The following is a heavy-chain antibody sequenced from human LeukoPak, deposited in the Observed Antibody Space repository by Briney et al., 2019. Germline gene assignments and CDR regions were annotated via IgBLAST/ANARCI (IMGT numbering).Heavy chain of an antibody. CDR2: IDQSGTT. CDR3: ARAQKDPWYGYYYYIDV. Sequence: PSETLSLTCAVYGGSFSGYYWSWIRQPPGKGLGWIGEIDQSGTTYYNPSLKSRVAISIGTSKNQFSLKLSSVTAADTAVYYCARAQKDPWYGYYYYIDVWGKGTTVTVSS. CDR1: GGSFSGYY. V-gene: IGHV4-34*01. D-gene: IGHD6-13*01. J-gene: IGHJ6*03.